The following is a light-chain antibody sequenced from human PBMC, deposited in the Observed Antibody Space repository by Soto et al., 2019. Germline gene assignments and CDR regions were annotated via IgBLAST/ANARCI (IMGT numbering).Light chain of an antibody. CDR2: QAS. J-gene: IGKJ1*01. CDR3: QQSNKT. Sequence: DIQMTQSPSTLSAAVGDRVTIACRARQSISNWLAWYQQKPGKAPKLLIYQASNLETGVPSRFSGSGSGTESTLTISNLQPDDFATYYCQQSNKTFGQGTKVEFK. V-gene: IGKV1-5*03. CDR1: QSISNW.